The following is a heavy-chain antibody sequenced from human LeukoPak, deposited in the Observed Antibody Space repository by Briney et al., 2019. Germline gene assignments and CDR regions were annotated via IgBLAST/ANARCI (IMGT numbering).Heavy chain of an antibody. CDR3: ARGGSSWLTDNWFDP. V-gene: IGHV3-33*01. D-gene: IGHD6-13*01. J-gene: IGHJ5*02. CDR1: GFTFSSYG. CDR2: IWYDGSNQ. Sequence: WGSLRLSCAASGFTFSSYGMHWVRQAPVKGLEWVAVIWYDGSNQYYADSVKGRFTISRDNSKNTLSLKMNSLRAEDTAVYYCARGGSSWLTDNWFDPWGQGTLVTASS.